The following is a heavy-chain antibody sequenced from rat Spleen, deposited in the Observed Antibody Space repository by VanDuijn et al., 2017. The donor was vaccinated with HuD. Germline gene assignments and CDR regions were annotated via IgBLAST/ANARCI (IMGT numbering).Heavy chain of an antibody. V-gene: IGHV2-47*01. J-gene: IGHJ2*01. D-gene: IGHD3-3*01. Sequence: QVQLKESGPGLVQPSQTLSLTCTVSGLSLTSNSVSWIRQPPGKGLERMGVIWSHGGTDYNSAIKTRLTISRDTSKSQVFLKMNSLQTEDTAMYFWARGSAFFDYWGQGVMVTVSS. CDR3: ARGSAFFDY. CDR1: GLSLTSNS. CDR2: IWSHGGT.